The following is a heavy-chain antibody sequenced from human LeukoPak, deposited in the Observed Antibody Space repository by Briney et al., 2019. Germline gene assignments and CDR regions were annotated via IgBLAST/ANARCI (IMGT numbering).Heavy chain of an antibody. CDR3: ARRPAAHIIPFDY. CDR2: ISYDGSNK. CDR1: GFTFSSYA. V-gene: IGHV3-30*04. D-gene: IGHD6-13*01. Sequence: GRSLRLSCAASGFTFSSYAMHWVRQAPGTGLEWVAVISYDGSNKYYADSVKGRFTIYRDNSKNTLYLQMNSLRAEDTAVYYCARRPAAHIIPFDYWGQGTLVTVSS. J-gene: IGHJ4*02.